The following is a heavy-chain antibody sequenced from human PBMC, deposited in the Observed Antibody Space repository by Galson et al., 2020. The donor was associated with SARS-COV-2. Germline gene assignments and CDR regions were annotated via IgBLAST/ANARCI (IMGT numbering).Heavy chain of an antibody. CDR3: ARLHYGEYAPEAFDI. CDR2: ITHSGGT. Sequence: SETLSLTCDVSGTSNSSGSYSWNWIRQPPGKGLERTGYITHSGGTYYNPSLKSRVTISGDRSKNQFSLRLSSVTAADTAVYYCARLHYGEYAPEAFDIWGPGTRVTVAS. V-gene: IGHV4-30-2*01. J-gene: IGHJ3*02. D-gene: IGHD4-17*01. CDR1: GTSNSSGSYS.